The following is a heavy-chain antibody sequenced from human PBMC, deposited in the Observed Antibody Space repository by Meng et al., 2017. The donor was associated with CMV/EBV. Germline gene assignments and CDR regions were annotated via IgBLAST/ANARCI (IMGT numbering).Heavy chain of an antibody. J-gene: IGHJ5*02. D-gene: IGHD4-23*01. Sequence: FTPYAMSWGRQAPGKGLEWVSGIRYNGGSTYYADSVKGRFTISRDNSKNTLYLQMNSLRDEDTAVYYCAKDGGAGYGGNSDWFDPWGQGTLVTVSS. CDR1: FTPYA. V-gene: IGHV3-23*01. CDR3: AKDGGAGYGGNSDWFDP. CDR2: IRYNGGST.